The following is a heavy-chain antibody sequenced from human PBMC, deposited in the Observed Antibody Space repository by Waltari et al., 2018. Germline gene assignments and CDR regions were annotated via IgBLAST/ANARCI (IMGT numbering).Heavy chain of an antibody. D-gene: IGHD6-19*01. CDR2: INHSVST. CDR1: GGSFSGYY. J-gene: IGHJ4*02. CDR3: ARGKEQWLVLDY. V-gene: IGHV4-34*01. Sequence: QVQLQQWGAGLLKPSETLSLTCAVYGGSFSGYYWSWIRQPPGKGLEWIGEINHSVSTNYNPSLKSRVTISVDTSKNQFSLKLSSVTAADTAVYYCARGKEQWLVLDYWGQGTLVIVSS.